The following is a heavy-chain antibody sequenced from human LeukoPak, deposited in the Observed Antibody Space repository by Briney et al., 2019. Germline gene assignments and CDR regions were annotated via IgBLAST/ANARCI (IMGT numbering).Heavy chain of an antibody. V-gene: IGHV1-69*05. CDR1: GGTFSSSA. J-gene: IGHJ4*02. Sequence: EASVKVSCKASGGTFSSSAISWVRQAPGQGLEWMGGIIPIFGTANYAQKFQGRVTITTDESTSTAYMDLSSLRSEDTAVYYCARSDYGDYGALGYWGQGTLVTASS. CDR2: IIPIFGTA. CDR3: ARSDYGDYGALGY. D-gene: IGHD4-17*01.